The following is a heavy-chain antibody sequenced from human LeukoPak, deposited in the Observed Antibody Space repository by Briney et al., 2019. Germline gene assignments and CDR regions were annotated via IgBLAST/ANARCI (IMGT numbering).Heavy chain of an antibody. CDR1: GGSFSANY. Sequence: PSETLSLTCAVSGGSFSANYWSWIRQPPGEGPEWIGEINHTGRTNYNPSLKSRVTISVDTSKNQFSLKLSSVTAADTAVYYCARVIVNYYYYYMDVWGKGTTVTISS. D-gene: IGHD3-22*01. CDR3: ARVIVNYYYYYMDV. J-gene: IGHJ6*03. V-gene: IGHV4-34*01. CDR2: INHTGRT.